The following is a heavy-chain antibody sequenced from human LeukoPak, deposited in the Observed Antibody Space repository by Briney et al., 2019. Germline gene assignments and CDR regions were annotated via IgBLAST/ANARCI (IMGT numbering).Heavy chain of an antibody. Sequence: GASVKVSCKASGYTFTSYYMHWVRQAPGQGLEWMGIINPSGGSTRYAQKFQGRVTMTRDTSTSTVYMELSSLRSEDTAVYYCARGSTIYDFWSGPTNWFDPWGQGTLVTVSS. CDR3: ARGSTIYDFWSGPTNWFDP. J-gene: IGHJ5*02. V-gene: IGHV1-46*01. CDR1: GYTFTSYY. CDR2: INPSGGST. D-gene: IGHD3-3*01.